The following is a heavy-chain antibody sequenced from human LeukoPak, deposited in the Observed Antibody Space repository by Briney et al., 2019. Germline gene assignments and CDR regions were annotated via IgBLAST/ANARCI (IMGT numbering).Heavy chain of an antibody. CDR1: GFTFSSYA. Sequence: PGGSPRLSWAASGFTFSSYAMSWVRQAPGKGLEWVSGISGSGDKTYYADSVKGRFTISRDNSKNTLYLQVNSLRADDTAVYYCAKDDPNDYKPWIYWGQGTLVIVSS. J-gene: IGHJ4*02. CDR2: ISGSGDKT. CDR3: AKDDPNDYKPWIY. V-gene: IGHV3-23*01. D-gene: IGHD4-11*01.